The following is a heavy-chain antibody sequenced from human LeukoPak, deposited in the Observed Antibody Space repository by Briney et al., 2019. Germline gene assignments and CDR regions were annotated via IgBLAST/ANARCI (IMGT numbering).Heavy chain of an antibody. CDR1: GYTFTGYY. J-gene: IGHJ5*02. V-gene: IGHV1-2*04. CDR2: INPNSGGT. CDR3: ARAGMVLWFGEVDNWFDP. D-gene: IGHD3-10*01. Sequence: ASVKVSCKASGYTFTGYYMHWVRQAPGQGLEWMGWINPNSGGTNYAQKFQGWVTMTRDTSISTAYMELSRLRSDDTAVYYCARAGMVLWFGEVDNWFDPWGQGTLVTVSS.